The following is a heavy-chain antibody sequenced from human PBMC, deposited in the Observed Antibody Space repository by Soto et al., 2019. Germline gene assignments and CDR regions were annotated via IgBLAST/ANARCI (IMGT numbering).Heavy chain of an antibody. CDR2: IYYSGST. J-gene: IGHJ5*02. Sequence: PSETLSLTCTVSGGSISSCYWSWIRQPPGKGLEWILYIYYSGSTNYNHSLKSLVTISVDTSKNRCSLKLSSVTAADTAVYYCARSIKYSSRWYERRLLGWFHXWGQVTLVTVSX. V-gene: IGHV4-59*01. CDR1: GGSISSCY. CDR3: ARSIKYSSRWYERRLLGWFHX. D-gene: IGHD6-13*01.